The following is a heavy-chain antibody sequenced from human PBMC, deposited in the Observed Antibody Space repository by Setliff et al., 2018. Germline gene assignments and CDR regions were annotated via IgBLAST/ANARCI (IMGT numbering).Heavy chain of an antibody. CDR1: GYTFSDYL. V-gene: IGHV1-46*01. D-gene: IGHD3-10*01. J-gene: IGHJ4*02. CDR2: VDSNSSSV. CDR3: AREIRNMCYFDS. Sequence: ASVKVSCKASGYTFSDYLIHWVRQAPGLRPEWIGRVDSNSSSVHYAQNFQSRVSVTRDPSTTTAFMELSSLRSDDTAIYYCAREIRNMCYFDSWGRGTLVTVS.